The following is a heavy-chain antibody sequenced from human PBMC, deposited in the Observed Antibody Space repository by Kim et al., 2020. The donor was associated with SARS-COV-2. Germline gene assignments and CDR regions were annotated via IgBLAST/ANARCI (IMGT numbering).Heavy chain of an antibody. V-gene: IGHV3-30*04. CDR1: GFTFSSYA. CDR2: ISYDGSNK. J-gene: IGHJ4*02. D-gene: IGHD6-19*01. CDR3: ARDRDSSGWYDY. Sequence: GGSLRLSCAASGFTFSSYAVHWVRQAPGKGLEWVAVISYDGSNKYYADSVKGRFTISRDNSKNTLYLHMNSLRAEDTAVYYCARDRDSSGWYDYWGQGTLVTVSS.